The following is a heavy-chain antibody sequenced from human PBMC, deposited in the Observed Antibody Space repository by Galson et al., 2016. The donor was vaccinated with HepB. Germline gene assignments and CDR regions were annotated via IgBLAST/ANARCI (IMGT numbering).Heavy chain of an antibody. D-gene: IGHD2-2*01. J-gene: IGHJ6*02. CDR2: ISSSGTTI. V-gene: IGHV3-11*01. CDR1: GFSCSDYY. CDR3: ARDWALDFVIVAAADLGMDV. Sequence: SLRLSCAASGFSCSDYYMTWIRQAPGKGLEWVSYISSSGTTIYYADSVKGRFTISRDNAKNSLYLQMNSLRAEDTAVYYCARDWALDFVIVAAADLGMDVWGQGTTVTVSS.